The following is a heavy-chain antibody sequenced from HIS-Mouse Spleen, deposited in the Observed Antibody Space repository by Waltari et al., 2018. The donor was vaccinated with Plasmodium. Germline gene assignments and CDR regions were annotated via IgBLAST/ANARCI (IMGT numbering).Heavy chain of an antibody. CDR2: INPNSGGT. CDR3: ARVLGYKAAAGTFVEYFQH. CDR1: GYTFTGYS. Sequence: QVQLVQSGAEVKKPGASVTVSCKASGYTFTGYSMPVVRPAPGQGLEWMGWINPNSGGTNYAQKFQGRVTMTRDTSISTAYMELSRLRSDDTAVYYCARVLGYKAAAGTFVEYFQHWGQGTLVTVSS. D-gene: IGHD6-13*01. J-gene: IGHJ1*01. V-gene: IGHV1-2*02.